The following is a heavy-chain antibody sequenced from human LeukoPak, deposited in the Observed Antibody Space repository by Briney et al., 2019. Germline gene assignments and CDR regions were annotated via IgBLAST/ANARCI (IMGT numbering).Heavy chain of an antibody. CDR3: SSWFGEPRAFDF. Sequence: GGSLRLSCAASGFTFSSYSMNWVRQAPGKGLEWVSSISGRSDSIYYADSGKGRFTISRDNAKNSVYLQVNSLRAEDTAVYYCSSWFGEPRAFDFRGQGTMVTVFS. CDR2: ISGRSDSI. CDR1: GFTFSSYS. V-gene: IGHV3-21*04. J-gene: IGHJ3*01. D-gene: IGHD3-10*01.